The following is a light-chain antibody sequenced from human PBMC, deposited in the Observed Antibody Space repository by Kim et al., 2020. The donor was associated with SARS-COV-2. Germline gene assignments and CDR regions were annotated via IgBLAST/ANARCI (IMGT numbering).Light chain of an antibody. Sequence: GQSITISCTGTSSDVGSYNLVSWYQQHPGKAPKFMIYEVNKRPSGVSNRFSGSKSGNTASLTISGLQAEDEADYYCCSYAGSSTFAFGGGTQLT. J-gene: IGLJ2*01. CDR1: SSDVGSYNL. CDR2: EVN. CDR3: CSYAGSSTFA. V-gene: IGLV2-23*02.